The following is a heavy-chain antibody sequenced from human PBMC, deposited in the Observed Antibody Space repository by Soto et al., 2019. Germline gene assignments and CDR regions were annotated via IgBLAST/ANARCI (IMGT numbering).Heavy chain of an antibody. D-gene: IGHD2-15*01. V-gene: IGHV4-39*01. CDR1: DGSISSSSYY. Sequence: PSETLSLTCTVSDGSISSSSYYWGWIRQPPGKGLEWIGSIYYSGSTYYNPSLKSRVTISVDTSKNQFSLKLSSVTAADTAVYYCARHPGYCSGGSCYTVPLHYFDYWGQGTRVTVSS. CDR2: IYYSGST. J-gene: IGHJ4*02. CDR3: ARHPGYCSGGSCYTVPLHYFDY.